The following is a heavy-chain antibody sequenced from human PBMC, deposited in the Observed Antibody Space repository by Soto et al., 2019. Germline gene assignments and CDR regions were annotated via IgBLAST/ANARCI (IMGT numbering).Heavy chain of an antibody. CDR3: AKGARDDFYALYNCFDP. Sequence: GGSLRLSCAASGFTFDDYAMHWVRQAPGKGLEWVSGISLNSGSIGYADSVKGRFTISRDNAKNSLYLQMNSLRAEDTALCYCAKGARDDFYALYNCFDPWGQGTLVTVSS. CDR2: ISLNSGSI. V-gene: IGHV3-9*01. CDR1: GFTFDDYA. J-gene: IGHJ5*02. D-gene: IGHD3-3*01.